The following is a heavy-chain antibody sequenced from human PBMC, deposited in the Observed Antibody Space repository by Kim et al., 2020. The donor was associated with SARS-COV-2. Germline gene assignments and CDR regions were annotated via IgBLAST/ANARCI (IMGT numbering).Heavy chain of an antibody. CDR2: IIPIFGTA. Sequence: SVKVSCKASGGTFSSYAISWVRQAPGQGLEWMGGIIPIFGTANYAQKFQGRVTITADESTSTAYMELSSLRSEDTAVYYCARGRDGYNYPFDAFDIWGQGTMVTVSS. CDR3: ARGRDGYNYPFDAFDI. CDR1: GGTFSSYA. D-gene: IGHD5-12*01. V-gene: IGHV1-69*13. J-gene: IGHJ3*02.